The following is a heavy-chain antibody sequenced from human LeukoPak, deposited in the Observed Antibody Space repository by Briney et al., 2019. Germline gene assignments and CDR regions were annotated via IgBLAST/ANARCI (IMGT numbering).Heavy chain of an antibody. Sequence: SETLSLTCTVSGGSISGYYWSWIRQPPGKGLEWVGYISYSGSTNYNPSLKSRVTISVDTSKNQFSLKLSSVTAADTAIYYCARDGRAGSLFAYWGQGTLVTVTS. CDR2: ISYSGST. CDR1: GGSISGYY. J-gene: IGHJ4*02. V-gene: IGHV4-59*01. D-gene: IGHD6-19*01. CDR3: ARDGRAGSLFAY.